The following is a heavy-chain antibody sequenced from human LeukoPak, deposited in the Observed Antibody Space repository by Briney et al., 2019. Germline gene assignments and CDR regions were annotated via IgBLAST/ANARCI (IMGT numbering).Heavy chain of an antibody. V-gene: IGHV3-73*01. D-gene: IGHD3-3*01. CDR3: TRREDDFWSGSTMYFDY. J-gene: IGHJ4*02. CDR2: IRSKANSYAT. Sequence: PGGSLRLSCAASGFTFSGSAMHWVRQASGKGLEWVCGIRSKANSYATAYAASVRVRFTISSYDSKNTAYLQMIRLKTEDSSEYYCTRREDDFWSGSTMYFDYWGQGTLVTVSS. CDR1: GFTFSGSA.